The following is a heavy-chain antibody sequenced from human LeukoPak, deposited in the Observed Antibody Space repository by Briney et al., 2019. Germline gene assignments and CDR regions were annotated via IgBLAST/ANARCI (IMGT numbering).Heavy chain of an antibody. Sequence: ASVKVSCKASGYTFTGYYMHWVRQAPGQGLEWMGWISAYNGNTNYAQKLQGRVTMTTDTSTSTAYMELRSLRSDDTAVYYCARSANYYAAYWGQGTLVTVSS. CDR1: GYTFTGYY. CDR3: ARSANYYAAY. D-gene: IGHD2/OR15-2a*01. CDR2: ISAYNGNT. V-gene: IGHV1-18*04. J-gene: IGHJ4*02.